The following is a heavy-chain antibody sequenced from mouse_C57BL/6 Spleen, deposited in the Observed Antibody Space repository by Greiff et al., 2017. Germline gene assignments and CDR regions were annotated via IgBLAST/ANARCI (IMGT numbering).Heavy chain of an antibody. CDR3: ARKVWLPPYYFDY. CDR2: INPNNGGT. J-gene: IGHJ2*01. CDR1: GYTFTDYY. D-gene: IGHD2-10*02. V-gene: IGHV1-26*01. Sequence: VQLQQSGPELVKPGASVKISCKASGYTFTDYYMNWVKQSHGKSLEWIGDINPNNGGTSYNQKFKGKATLTVYKSSSTAYMELRSLTSEDSAVYYCARKVWLPPYYFDYWGQGTTLTVSS.